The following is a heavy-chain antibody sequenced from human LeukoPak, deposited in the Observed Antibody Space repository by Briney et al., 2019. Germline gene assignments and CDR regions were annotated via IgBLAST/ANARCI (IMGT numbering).Heavy chain of an antibody. CDR3: ARLLRSQLLPLTLC. J-gene: IGHJ4*02. Sequence: GEPLKTSCQASGYRFSNYWCVGLGQMPGKGLGWMGIIYPGDSDTRYSPSFQGQVTISADRSVNTAYMQWSRLKASDTAMYYCARLLRSQLLPLTLCWGQGTLVTVSS. CDR2: IYPGDSDT. V-gene: IGHV5-51*01. D-gene: IGHD1-1*01. CDR1: GYRFSNYW.